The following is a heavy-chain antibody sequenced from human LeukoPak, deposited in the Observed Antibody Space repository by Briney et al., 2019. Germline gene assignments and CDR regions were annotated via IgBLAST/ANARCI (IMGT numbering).Heavy chain of an antibody. Sequence: KTSETLSLTCTVSGGSISSYYWSWIRQPPGKGLEWIGYIYYSGSTNYNPSLKSRVTISVDTSKNQFSLKLSSVTAADTAVYYCARFVYDSSGWSYYFDYWGQGTLVTVSS. CDR1: GGSISSYY. CDR2: IYYSGST. CDR3: ARFVYDSSGWSYYFDY. J-gene: IGHJ4*02. V-gene: IGHV4-59*08. D-gene: IGHD6-19*01.